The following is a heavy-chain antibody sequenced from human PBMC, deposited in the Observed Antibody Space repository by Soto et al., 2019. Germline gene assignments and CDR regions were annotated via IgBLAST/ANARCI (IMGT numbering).Heavy chain of an antibody. CDR2: ISHDGSNK. CDR3: AKVSRALRVLTPDFDY. V-gene: IGHV3-30-3*01. D-gene: IGHD3-3*01. Sequence: QVQLVESGGGVVQPGGSLRLSCAASGFTFSSHAVHWVRQAPGKGLEWVAVISHDGSNKYYGDSVKGRFTISRDNSKNTLYMQMISLRAEDTALYYCAKVSRALRVLTPDFDYWGQGTLVTVSS. J-gene: IGHJ4*02. CDR1: GFTFSSHA.